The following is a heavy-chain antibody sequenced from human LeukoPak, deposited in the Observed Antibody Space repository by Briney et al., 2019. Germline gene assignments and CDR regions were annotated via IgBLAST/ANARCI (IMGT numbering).Heavy chain of an antibody. J-gene: IGHJ4*02. CDR2: TSGNGGKT. CDR3: AKDGGYYFDY. V-gene: IGHV3-23*01. CDR1: GFTFSNYA. Sequence: PGGSLRLSCAASGFTFSNYAMSWVRQAPGMGLEWVSATSGNGGKTYYADSVKGRFTISRDNSKNTLYLQMSSLRAEDTAVYYCAKDGGYYFDYWGQGTLVTVSS. D-gene: IGHD6-25*01.